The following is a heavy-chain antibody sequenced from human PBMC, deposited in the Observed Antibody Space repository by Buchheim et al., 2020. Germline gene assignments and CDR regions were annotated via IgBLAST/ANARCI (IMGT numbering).Heavy chain of an antibody. CDR1: GFTFSSYA. CDR3: AKIAVDITMVRDFGIVGNYYMDV. D-gene: IGHD3-10*01. Sequence: EVQLLESGGGLVQPGGSLRLSCAASGFTFSSYAMSWVRQAPGKGLEWVSAISGSGGSTYYADSVKGRFTISRDNSKNTLYLQMNSLRAEDTAVYYCAKIAVDITMVRDFGIVGNYYMDVWGKGTT. V-gene: IGHV3-23*01. CDR2: ISGSGGST. J-gene: IGHJ6*03.